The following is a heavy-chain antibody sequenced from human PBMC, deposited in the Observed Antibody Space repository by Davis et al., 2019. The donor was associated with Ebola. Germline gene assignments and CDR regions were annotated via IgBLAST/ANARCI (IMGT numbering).Heavy chain of an antibody. D-gene: IGHD2-21*02. CDR2: ISGHIDTT. Sequence: GGSLRLSCAASGFIFSNYAMSWVRQAPGNGLEWVSAISGHIDTTYYADSVKGRFTISRDNSKNTLYLQMNSLRAEDTAVYYCARAPGGDEIVYYYYYGMDVWGQGTTVTVSS. V-gene: IGHV3-23*01. CDR3: ARAPGGDEIVYYYYYGMDV. J-gene: IGHJ6*02. CDR1: GFIFSNYA.